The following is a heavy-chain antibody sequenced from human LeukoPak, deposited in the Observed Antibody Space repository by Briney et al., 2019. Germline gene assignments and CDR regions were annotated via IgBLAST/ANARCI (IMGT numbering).Heavy chain of an antibody. D-gene: IGHD3-10*01. J-gene: IGHJ4*02. CDR1: GYTFTGYY. Sequence: ASVKVSCKASGYTFTGYYMHWVRQAPGQGLEWMGWINPNSGGTNYAQKFQGRVTMTRDTSISTAYMELSRLRSDDTAVYYCARGMVRGVIYAINYWGQGTLVTVSS. CDR3: ARGMVRGVIYAINY. V-gene: IGHV1-2*02. CDR2: INPNSGGT.